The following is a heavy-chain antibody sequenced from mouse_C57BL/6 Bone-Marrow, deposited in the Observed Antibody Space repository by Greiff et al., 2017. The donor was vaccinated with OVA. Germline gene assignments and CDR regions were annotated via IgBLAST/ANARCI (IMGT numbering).Heavy chain of an antibody. D-gene: IGHD2-5*01. J-gene: IGHJ3*01. CDR1: GYSITSGYY. CDR2: ISYDGSN. CDR3: ARDSNYVWFAY. Sequence: DVKVEESGPGLVKPSQSLSLTCSVTGYSITSGYYWNWIRQFPGNKLEWMGYISYDGSNNYNPSLKNRISITRDTSKNQFFLKLNSVTTEDTATYYCARDSNYVWFAYWGQGTLVTVSA. V-gene: IGHV3-6*01.